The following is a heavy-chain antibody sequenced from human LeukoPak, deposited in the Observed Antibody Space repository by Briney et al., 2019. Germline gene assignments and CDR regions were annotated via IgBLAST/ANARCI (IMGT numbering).Heavy chain of an antibody. CDR2: MNIDGSEK. CDR1: GFTFSNYW. J-gene: IGHJ4*02. V-gene: IGHV3-7*01. D-gene: IGHD1-26*01. Sequence: GGSLRLSCAASGFTFSNYWMGWVRQAPGKRPEWVANMNIDGSEKYYADSVKGRFTISRDNARNSVYLQMNSLRVEDTAVYYCARDPVEWELLLDCWGQGTLVTVSS. CDR3: ARDPVEWELLLDC.